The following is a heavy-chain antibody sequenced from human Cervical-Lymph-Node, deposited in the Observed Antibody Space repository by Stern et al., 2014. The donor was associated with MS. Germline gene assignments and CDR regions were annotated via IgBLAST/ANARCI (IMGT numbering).Heavy chain of an antibody. D-gene: IGHD1-26*01. V-gene: IGHV3-30*04. CDR1: GFVFRRYA. CDR3: AKGGSGSYLD. CDR2: ISYDGRDK. Sequence: VQLVASGGGVVQPGRSLRLSCAASGFVFRRYALHWVRQAPGTGLAWVALISYDGRDKYYTDSVKGRFTVSRDNSNNTVDLEMNSLRLEDTAVYYCAKGGSGSYLDWGKGSLVTVSS. J-gene: IGHJ4*02.